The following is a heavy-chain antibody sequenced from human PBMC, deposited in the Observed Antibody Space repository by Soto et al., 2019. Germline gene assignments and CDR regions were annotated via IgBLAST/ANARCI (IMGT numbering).Heavy chain of an antibody. CDR3: AKIRHTMILVVITWHFQH. D-gene: IGHD3-22*01. Sequence: EVQLLESGGGLVQPGGSLRLSCAASGFTFSSYAMSWVRQAPGKGLEWVSAISGSGGSTYYADSVKCRFTISRDNYKNTLDLQMNCLRAEDTAVNYGAKIRHTMILVVITWHFQHWGQGTLVTVSS. J-gene: IGHJ1*01. CDR2: ISGSGGST. CDR1: GFTFSSYA. V-gene: IGHV3-23*01.